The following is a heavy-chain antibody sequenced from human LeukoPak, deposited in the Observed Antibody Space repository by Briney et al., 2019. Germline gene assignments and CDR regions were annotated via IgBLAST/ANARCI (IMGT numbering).Heavy chain of an antibody. Sequence: GASVKVSCKASGYTFTSYYMHWVRHAPGQGLEWMGIINPSGGSTSYAQKFQGRVTMTRDTSTSTVYMELSSLRSEDTAVYYCARAQDIVVVPAAHLPPRPSGKPDRTDWYFDLWGRGTLVTVSS. CDR2: INPSGGST. CDR3: ARAQDIVVVPAAHLPPRPSGKPDRTDWYFDL. V-gene: IGHV1-46*01. CDR1: GYTFTSYY. D-gene: IGHD2-2*01. J-gene: IGHJ2*01.